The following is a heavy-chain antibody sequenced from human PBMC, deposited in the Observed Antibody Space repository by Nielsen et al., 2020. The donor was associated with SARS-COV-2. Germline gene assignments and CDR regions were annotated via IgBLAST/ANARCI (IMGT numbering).Heavy chain of an antibody. D-gene: IGHD6-6*01. V-gene: IGHV3-48*02. CDR3: ARDPPKYSSSSEGDFDY. CDR2: IRSSSSTI. J-gene: IGHJ4*02. CDR1: GFTFSSYS. Sequence: GGSLRLSCAASGFTFSSYSMNWVRQVPGKGLEWVSYIRSSSSTIYYADSVKGRFTISRDNAKNSLYLQMNSLRDEDTAVYYCARDPPKYSSSSEGDFDYWGQGTLVTVSS.